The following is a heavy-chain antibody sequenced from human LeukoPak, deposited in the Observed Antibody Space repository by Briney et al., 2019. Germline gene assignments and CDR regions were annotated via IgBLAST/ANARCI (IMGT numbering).Heavy chain of an antibody. D-gene: IGHD1-1*01. V-gene: IGHV4-34*01. Sequence: SETLSFTCTVSGGSISGYYWSWIRQPPGKGLEWIGEINHSGSTNYNPSLKSRVTISVDTSKNQFSLKLSSVTAADTAVYYCAREVRPAYWYFDLWGRGTLVTVSS. CDR2: INHSGST. CDR1: GGSISGYY. J-gene: IGHJ2*01. CDR3: AREVRPAYWYFDL.